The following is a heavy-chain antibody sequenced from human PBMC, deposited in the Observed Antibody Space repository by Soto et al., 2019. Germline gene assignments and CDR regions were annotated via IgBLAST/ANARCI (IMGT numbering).Heavy chain of an antibody. CDR2: INHSGST. Sequence: AETLSLTCAVYGGSFSGYYWSWIRQPPGKGLEWIGEINHSGSTNYNPSLKSRVTISVDTSKNQFSLKLSSVTAADTAVYYCARGRYSSSWYYFDYWGQGTLVTVSS. V-gene: IGHV4-34*01. D-gene: IGHD6-13*01. CDR3: ARGRYSSSWYYFDY. CDR1: GGSFSGYY. J-gene: IGHJ4*02.